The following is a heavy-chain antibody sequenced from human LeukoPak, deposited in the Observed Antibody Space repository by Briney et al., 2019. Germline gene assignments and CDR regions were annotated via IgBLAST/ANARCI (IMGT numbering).Heavy chain of an antibody. Sequence: PGGSLRLSCAASGFTVSSNYMSWVRQAPGKGLEWVSVIYSGGSTYYADSVKGRFTISRHNSKNTLYLQMNSLRAEDTAVYYCARERYCSSTSCYPFDYRGQGTLVTVSS. D-gene: IGHD2-2*01. CDR3: ARERYCSSTSCYPFDY. V-gene: IGHV3-53*04. CDR1: GFTVSSNY. CDR2: IYSGGST. J-gene: IGHJ4*02.